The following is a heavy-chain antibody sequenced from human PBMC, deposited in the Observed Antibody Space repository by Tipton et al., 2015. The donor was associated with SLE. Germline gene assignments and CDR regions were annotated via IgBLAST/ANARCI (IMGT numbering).Heavy chain of an antibody. Sequence: TLSLTCAVFGGSFSAYYWSWVRQPPGKGLEWIGEIDRSGNTNYSPSLKSRVTISVDTSNNQFSLKLTSATAADTAVYYCARGGTWYAIDYWGQGTLVTVSS. CDR1: GGSFSAYY. D-gene: IGHD6-13*01. CDR2: IDRSGNT. V-gene: IGHV4-34*01. CDR3: ARGGTWYAIDY. J-gene: IGHJ4*02.